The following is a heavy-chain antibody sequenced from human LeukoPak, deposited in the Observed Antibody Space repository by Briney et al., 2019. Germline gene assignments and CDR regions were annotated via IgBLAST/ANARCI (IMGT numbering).Heavy chain of an antibody. D-gene: IGHD6-13*01. Sequence: SETLSLTCTVSGGSISSYYWSWIRQPPGKGLEWIGYIYYSGGTNYNPSLKSRVTISVDTSKNQFSLKLSSVTAADTAVYYCARGSSSWLHGWGQGTLVTVSS. CDR2: IYYSGGT. V-gene: IGHV4-59*01. J-gene: IGHJ4*02. CDR1: GGSISSYY. CDR3: ARGSSSWLHG.